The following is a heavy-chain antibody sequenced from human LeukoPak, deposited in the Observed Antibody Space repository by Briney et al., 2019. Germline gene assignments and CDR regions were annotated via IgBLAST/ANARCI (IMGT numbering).Heavy chain of an antibody. CDR1: GGTFSSYA. Sequence: SVKVSCKASGGTFSSYAISWVRQAPGQGLEWMGGIIPIFGTANYAQKFQGRVTITADESTSTAYMELSSLRSDDTAVYYCARDHSDYSSGWSVRYYYYMDVWGKGTTVTVSS. J-gene: IGHJ6*03. CDR3: ARDHSDYSSGWSVRYYYYMDV. CDR2: IIPIFGTA. D-gene: IGHD6-19*01. V-gene: IGHV1-69*13.